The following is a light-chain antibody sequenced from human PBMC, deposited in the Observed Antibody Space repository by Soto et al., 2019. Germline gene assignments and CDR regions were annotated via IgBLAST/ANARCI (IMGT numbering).Light chain of an antibody. CDR1: QSISNH. CDR3: QQYNNWPPRT. CDR2: AAA. V-gene: IGKV3-15*01. Sequence: EIVMTQSPVTLSVSPGARATLSCRASQSISNHLAWYQQKPGQPPRLLIYAAATRATGIPARFSGSGSGTEFTLTISSLQSEDFVVYYCQQYNNWPPRTFGQGTKLEIK. J-gene: IGKJ2*01.